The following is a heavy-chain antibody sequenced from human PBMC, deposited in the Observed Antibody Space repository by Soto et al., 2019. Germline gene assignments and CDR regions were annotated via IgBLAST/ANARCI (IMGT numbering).Heavy chain of an antibody. CDR3: ARGLRIHKNSFDP. CDR2: MNPNSGNT. V-gene: IGHV1-8*01. Sequence: WASVKVSCKASGYTFTSYDINWVRQATGQGLEWMGWMNPNSGNTGYAQKFQGRVTMTRNTSISTAYMELSSLRSEDTAVYYCARGLRIHKNSFDPWGQGTLVTVSS. CDR1: GYTFTSYD. J-gene: IGHJ5*02.